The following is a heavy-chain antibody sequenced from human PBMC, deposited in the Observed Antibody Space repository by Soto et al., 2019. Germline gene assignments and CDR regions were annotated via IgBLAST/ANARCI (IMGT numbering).Heavy chain of an antibody. J-gene: IGHJ4*02. CDR3: ARGSSAWGYYFDS. CDR2: IYYSGST. V-gene: IGHV4-59*08. Sequence: SETLSLTCTVSGGSIGTYYWNWIRQPPGKGLEWIGYIYYSGSTDYNPSLKSRVTISLDTSKNQFSLKLTSMTAADTAVYYCARGSSAWGYYFDSWGQGTLVTVS. CDR1: GGSIGTYY. D-gene: IGHD6-19*01.